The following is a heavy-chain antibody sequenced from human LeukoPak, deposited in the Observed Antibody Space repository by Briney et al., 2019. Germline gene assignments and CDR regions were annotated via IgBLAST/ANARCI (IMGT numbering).Heavy chain of an antibody. D-gene: IGHD3-10*01. CDR3: ARLYYYASGSYYRAFDY. CDR1: GYIFTSYW. V-gene: IGHV5-51*01. Sequence: GESLKISCKGSGYIFTSYWIGWVRQMPGKGLEWMGIIYPGDSDTRYSPSFQGQVTISADESISTAYLQWSSLKASDTAMYYCARLYYYASGSYYRAFDYWGQGTLVTVSS. CDR2: IYPGDSDT. J-gene: IGHJ4*02.